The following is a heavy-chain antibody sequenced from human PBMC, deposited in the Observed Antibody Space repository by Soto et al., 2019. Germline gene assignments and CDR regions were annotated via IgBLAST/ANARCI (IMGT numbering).Heavy chain of an antibody. CDR3: GRGDDYYDSSGLRRIGFDP. CDR2: ISAYNGNT. J-gene: IGHJ5*02. CDR1: GYTFTSYG. D-gene: IGHD3-22*01. V-gene: IGHV1-18*01. Sequence: QVQLVQSGAEVKKPGASVKVSCKASGYTFTSYGISWVRQAPGQGLEWMGWISAYNGNTNYAQKLQGRVTMTTDTSTSTAYMELRSLRSDDTAVYYCGRGDDYYDSSGLRRIGFDPWGQGTLVTVSS.